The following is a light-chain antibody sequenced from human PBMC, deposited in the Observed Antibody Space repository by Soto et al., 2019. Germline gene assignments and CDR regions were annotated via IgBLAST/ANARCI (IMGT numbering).Light chain of an antibody. Sequence: DIQMTQSPSTLSASVGDRVTITCRASQSISTWLAWYQQKPGKGPTLLIYKASTLKSGVPSRFSGSGSGTEFTLTISSLQPDDFATYYCQQYNSYSRTFGQGTKVDIK. CDR1: QSISTW. J-gene: IGKJ1*01. CDR2: KAS. V-gene: IGKV1-5*03. CDR3: QQYNSYSRT.